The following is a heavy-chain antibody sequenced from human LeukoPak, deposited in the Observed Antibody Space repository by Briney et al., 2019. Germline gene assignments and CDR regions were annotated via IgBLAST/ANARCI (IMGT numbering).Heavy chain of an antibody. D-gene: IGHD3-10*01. Sequence: RASVKVSCKASGYTFTGYYMHWVRQAPGQGLEWMGWINPNSGGTNYAQKFQGRVTMTRDTSISTAYMELSRLRSDDTAVYYCARVLGGFGELWWFDPWGQGTLVTVS. J-gene: IGHJ5*02. CDR3: ARVLGGFGELWWFDP. CDR2: INPNSGGT. CDR1: GYTFTGYY. V-gene: IGHV1-2*02.